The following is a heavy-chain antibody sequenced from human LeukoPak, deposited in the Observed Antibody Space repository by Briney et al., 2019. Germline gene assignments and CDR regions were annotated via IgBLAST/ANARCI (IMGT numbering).Heavy chain of an antibody. V-gene: IGHV3-53*01. CDR3: ARDRMGAILYFDS. D-gene: IGHD1-26*01. J-gene: IGHJ4*02. CDR1: GFTVSSNY. CDR2: IYSGGST. Sequence: GGSLRLSCAASGFTVSSNYMSWVRQAPGKGLEWVSVIYSGGSTYYADSVEGRFTISRDNSKNTLYLQVNSLRAEDTAVYYCARDRMGAILYFDSWGQGTLVTVSS.